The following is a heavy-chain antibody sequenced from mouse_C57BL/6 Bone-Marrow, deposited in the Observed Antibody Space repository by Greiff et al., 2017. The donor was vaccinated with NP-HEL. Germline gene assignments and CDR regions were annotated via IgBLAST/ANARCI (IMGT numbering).Heavy chain of an antibody. CDR3: ARGRGNYGDFDV. Sequence: VQLQQPGAELVKPGASVKMSCKASGYTFTSYWITWVQQRPGQGLEWIGDIYPGSGSTYYTEKFKSKATLTVDTASSTAYMQLSSLTSEDSAVYYCARGRGNYGDFDVWGTGTTVTVSS. CDR2: IYPGSGST. V-gene: IGHV1-55*01. J-gene: IGHJ1*03. CDR1: GYTFTSYW. D-gene: IGHD2-1*01.